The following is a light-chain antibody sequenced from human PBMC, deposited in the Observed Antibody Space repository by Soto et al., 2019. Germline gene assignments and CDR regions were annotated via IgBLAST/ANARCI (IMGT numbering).Light chain of an antibody. Sequence: EIVLTQSPGTLSLSPGDRATLSCRASQSLSSRYLAWYRQKPGQAPRLLIYGASNRATGIPDRFSGSGSGTDFPLTITRLEPDAVAVYYCQQYSSSPPTFGGGTKVQIK. J-gene: IGKJ4*01. V-gene: IGKV3-20*01. CDR2: GAS. CDR1: QSLSSRY. CDR3: QQYSSSPPT.